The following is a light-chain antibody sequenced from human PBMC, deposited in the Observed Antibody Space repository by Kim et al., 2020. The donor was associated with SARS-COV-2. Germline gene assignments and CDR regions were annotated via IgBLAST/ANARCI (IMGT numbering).Light chain of an antibody. CDR1: QSVSSSY. Sequence: SPGERATLSCRASQSVSSSYLAWDQQKPGQAPRLLIYGASSRATGIPDRFSGSESGTDFTLTISRLGPEDFAVYYCQQYGSSPRTFGQGTKVDIK. V-gene: IGKV3-20*01. CDR2: GAS. CDR3: QQYGSSPRT. J-gene: IGKJ1*01.